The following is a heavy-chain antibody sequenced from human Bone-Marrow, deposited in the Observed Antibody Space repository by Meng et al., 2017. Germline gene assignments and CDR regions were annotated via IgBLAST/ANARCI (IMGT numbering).Heavy chain of an antibody. CDR2: IYWSGST. J-gene: IGHJ4*02. D-gene: IGHD1-1*01. CDR3: AREFLWNGFYFDS. V-gene: IGHV4-59*12. Sequence: SETLSLTCTVSGGSISSYYWSWIRQPPGKGLEWIGNIYWSGSTNYNPSLKSRVTISVNTSKNQFSLKLTSVTAADTAVYYCAREFLWNGFYFDSWGQGTLVTVSS. CDR1: GGSISSYY.